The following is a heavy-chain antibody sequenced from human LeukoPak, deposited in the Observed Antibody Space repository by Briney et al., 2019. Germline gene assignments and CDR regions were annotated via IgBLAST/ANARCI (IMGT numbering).Heavy chain of an antibody. CDR1: GFTFSSYS. CDR2: ISTSSSYI. CDR3: ARDVNWNYCDY. D-gene: IGHD1-20*01. V-gene: IGHV3-21*01. Sequence: GGSLRLSCAASGFTFSSYSMNWVRQAPGKGLEWVSFISTSSSYIYYADSVKGRFTISRDNAKNSLYLQMNSLRAEDPPVYYCARDVNWNYCDYWGHGTLVTVSS. J-gene: IGHJ4*01.